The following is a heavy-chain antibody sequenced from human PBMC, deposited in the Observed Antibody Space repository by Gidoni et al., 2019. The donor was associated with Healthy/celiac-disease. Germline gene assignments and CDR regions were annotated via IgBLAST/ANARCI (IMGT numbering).Heavy chain of an antibody. CDR1: GGSFRGYY. V-gene: IGHV4-34*01. Sequence: QVQLQQWGAGLWKPSETLSLTGAAYGGSFRGYYWSWIRQPPGKGLEWIGESNHSGRPTYNPSLQSRVPISFDTSKNQFSLKLSSVPAADTAVYYCARGSLGYCSSTSCYPMGWFDPWGQGTLVTVSS. CDR3: ARGSLGYCSSTSCYPMGWFDP. CDR2: SNHSGRP. J-gene: IGHJ5*02. D-gene: IGHD2-2*01.